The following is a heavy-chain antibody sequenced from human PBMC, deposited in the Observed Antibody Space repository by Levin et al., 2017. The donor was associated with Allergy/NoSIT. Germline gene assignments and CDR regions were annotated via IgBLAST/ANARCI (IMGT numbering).Heavy chain of an antibody. V-gene: IGHV4-34*01. D-gene: IGHD3-10*01. CDR2: INHSGST. Sequence: SETLSLTCAVYGGSFSGYYWSWIRQPPGKGLEWIGEINHSGSTNYNPSLKSRVTISVDTSKNQFSLKLSSVTAADTAVYYCARGSPRLIHYYGSGSYRNNWFDPWGQGTLVTVSS. CDR3: ARGSPRLIHYYGSGSYRNNWFDP. CDR1: GGSFSGYY. J-gene: IGHJ5*02.